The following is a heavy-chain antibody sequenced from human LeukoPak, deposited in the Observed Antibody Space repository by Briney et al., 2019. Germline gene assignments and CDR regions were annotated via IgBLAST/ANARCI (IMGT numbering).Heavy chain of an antibody. CDR1: GFTVSSNY. CDR3: ARIDYGSGSYYDY. V-gene: IGHV3-53*01. CDR2: IYRGGST. Sequence: GGSLRLSCAASGFTVSSNYMSWVRQAPGKGLEWVSVIYRGGSTYYADFVKGRFTISRDNSKNTLYLQMNSLRAEDTAVYYCARIDYGSGSYYDYWGQGTLVTVSS. D-gene: IGHD3-10*01. J-gene: IGHJ4*02.